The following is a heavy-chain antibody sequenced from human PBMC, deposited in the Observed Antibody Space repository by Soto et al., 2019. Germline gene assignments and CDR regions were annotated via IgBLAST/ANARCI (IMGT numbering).Heavy chain of an antibody. Sequence: GGSLRLSCSASGFTFSSYAMHWVRQAPGKGLEYVSAISSNGGSTYYADSVKGRFTISRDNSKNTLYLQMSSLRAEDTAVYYCVRTDYDYVWGSYRYPDYWGQGTLVTVSS. CDR3: VRTDYDYVWGSYRYPDY. D-gene: IGHD3-16*02. CDR1: GFTFSSYA. V-gene: IGHV3-64D*08. J-gene: IGHJ4*02. CDR2: ISSNGGST.